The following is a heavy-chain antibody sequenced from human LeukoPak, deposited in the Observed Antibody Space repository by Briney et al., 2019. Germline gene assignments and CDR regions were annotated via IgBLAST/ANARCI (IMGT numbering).Heavy chain of an antibody. Sequence: SVKVSCKASGGTFSSHAISWVRQAPGQGLEWMGGIIPIFGTANYAQKFQGRATITTDESTSTAYMEPSSLRSEDTAVYYCARPTPHHDILTGYYTSGQFDYWGQGTLVTVSS. D-gene: IGHD3-9*01. J-gene: IGHJ4*02. CDR3: ARPTPHHDILTGYYTSGQFDY. CDR2: IIPIFGTA. CDR1: GGTFSSHA. V-gene: IGHV1-69*05.